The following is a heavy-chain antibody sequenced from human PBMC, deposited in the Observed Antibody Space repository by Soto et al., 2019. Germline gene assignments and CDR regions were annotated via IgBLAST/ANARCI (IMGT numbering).Heavy chain of an antibody. Sequence: QVQLQESGPGLVKPSQTLSLTCTVSGGSISSGGYYWSWIRQHPGKGLEWIGYIYYSGSTYYNPSLKRLVTISVDTSKNQFSLKLSSVTAADTAMYYCAREGLRGPIYYGMDVWGQGTTVTVSS. CDR1: GGSISSGGYY. D-gene: IGHD4-17*01. V-gene: IGHV4-31*01. CDR3: AREGLRGPIYYGMDV. J-gene: IGHJ6*02. CDR2: IYYSGST.